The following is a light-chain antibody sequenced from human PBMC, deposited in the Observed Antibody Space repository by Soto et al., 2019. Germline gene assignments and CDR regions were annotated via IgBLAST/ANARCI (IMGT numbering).Light chain of an antibody. Sequence: EVVWTQSPGTLSLSLGERTTLSYRASQSVSNNYLAWYQQKPGQAPRLLIYDASTRATGIPARFSGSGSGTDFTLTISSLQAEDFATYYCQQLSTYPSTFGGGTKVDIK. CDR2: DAS. V-gene: IGKV3D-20*02. CDR3: QQLSTYPST. J-gene: IGKJ4*01. CDR1: QSVSNNY.